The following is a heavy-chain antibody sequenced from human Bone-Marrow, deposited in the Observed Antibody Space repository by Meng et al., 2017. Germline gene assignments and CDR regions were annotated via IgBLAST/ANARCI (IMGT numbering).Heavy chain of an antibody. J-gene: IGHJ4*02. CDR1: RFIFSSYA. V-gene: IGHV3-23*01. CDR2: ISTNGGST. CDR3: AKVSTGSYCGYYFDY. Sequence: GESLKISCAASRFIFSSYAMSWVRQAPGRGLEWVSGISTNGGSTYYADSVKGRFTISRDNSKNTLSLQMNSLRADDTAVYYCAKVSTGSYCGYYFDYWGQGTLVTVSS. D-gene: IGHD1-26*01.